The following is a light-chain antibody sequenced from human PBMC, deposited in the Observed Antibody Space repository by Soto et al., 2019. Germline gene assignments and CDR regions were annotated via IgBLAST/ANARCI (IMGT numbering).Light chain of an antibody. V-gene: IGKV1-27*01. Sequence: QMTQSPSSPSGYVVTIVKITGTSRQVRSNYLAWYQQKPGKVPKLLIYAASTLHSGVPSRFSGSGSGTDFTLTISSLQPEDVATYYCQKYDSAPWTFGQGTKGDIK. CDR1: QVRSNY. CDR3: QKYDSAPWT. CDR2: AAS. J-gene: IGKJ1*01.